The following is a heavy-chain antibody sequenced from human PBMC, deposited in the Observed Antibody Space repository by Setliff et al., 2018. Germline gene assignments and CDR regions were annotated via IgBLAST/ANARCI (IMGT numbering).Heavy chain of an antibody. Sequence: ASVKVSCKASGYTFTSYAMHWVRQAHGKGGAGVGRVRRKTNSYATAYSASLKGRFTISRDDSKNTAYLQMNSLQSEDTAVYYCARRGVGLGMDVWGKGTTVTVSS. CDR1: GYTFTSYA. J-gene: IGHJ6*03. CDR3: ARRGVGLGMDV. D-gene: IGHD3-9*01. CDR2: VRRKTNSYAT. V-gene: IGHV3-73*01.